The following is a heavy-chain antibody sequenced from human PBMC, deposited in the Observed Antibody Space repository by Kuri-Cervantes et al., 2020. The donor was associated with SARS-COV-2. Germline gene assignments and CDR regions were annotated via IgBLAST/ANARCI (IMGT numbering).Heavy chain of an antibody. J-gene: IGHJ4*02. D-gene: IGHD3-16*02. CDR2: INGDGYTT. CDR3: ARRDYVWGSYRYQGEFDY. CDR1: GFTFDDYD. V-gene: IGHV3-74*01. Sequence: GESLKISCAASGFTFDDYDMHWVRQTPGKGLEWVSRINGDGYTTSYADSVRGRFTISRDTAKNTVYLQMSSLRADDTAVYYCARRDYVWGSYRYQGEFDYWGQGTLVTVSS.